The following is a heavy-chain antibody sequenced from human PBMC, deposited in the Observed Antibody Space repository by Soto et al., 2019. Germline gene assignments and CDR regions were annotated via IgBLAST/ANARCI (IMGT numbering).Heavy chain of an antibody. D-gene: IGHD1-1*01. CDR2: ISSSGSTI. CDR3: ASTPEEELVYYYYMDV. CDR1: GFTFSDYY. Sequence: GGSLRLSCAASGFTFSDYYMSWIRQAPGKGLEWVSYISSSGSTIYYADSVKGRFTISRDNAKNSLYLQMNSLRAEDTAVYYCASTPEEELVYYYYMDVWGKGTTVTVSS. J-gene: IGHJ6*03. V-gene: IGHV3-11*01.